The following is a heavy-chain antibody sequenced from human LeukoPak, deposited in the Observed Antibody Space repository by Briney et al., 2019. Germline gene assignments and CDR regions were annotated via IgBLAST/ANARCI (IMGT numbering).Heavy chain of an antibody. CDR3: AAGETGDSGFFDP. CDR2: IVVGSGNT. D-gene: IGHD7-27*01. J-gene: IGHJ5*02. CDR1: GFTFISFV. V-gene: IGHV1-58*02. Sequence: SVKVSCKASGFTFISFVMQWVRQARGQRLEWIGWIVVGSGNTNYAQKFQERVTITRGMSTSTAYMELSSLRSEDTAVYYCAAGETGDSGFFDPWGQGTLVTVSS.